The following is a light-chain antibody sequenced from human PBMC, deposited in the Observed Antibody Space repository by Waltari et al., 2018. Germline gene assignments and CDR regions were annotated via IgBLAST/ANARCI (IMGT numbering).Light chain of an antibody. CDR1: RPNIGNHF. CDR3: ATWDNSLTAVV. V-gene: IGLV1-51*01. Sequence: QSVLTQPPSVSAGPGQKVTISCSGHRPNIGNHFVSWYTQLPGATPKLLIYDNNKHPSGMPALFSASTSGTSATLGSTVLQIVHAADYYCATWDNSLTAVVFGGGTKLTVL. J-gene: IGLJ2*01. CDR2: DNN.